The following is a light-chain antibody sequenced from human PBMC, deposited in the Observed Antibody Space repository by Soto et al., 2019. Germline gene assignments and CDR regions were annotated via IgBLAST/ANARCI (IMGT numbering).Light chain of an antibody. CDR3: SSYADTNNLV. V-gene: IGLV2-8*01. Sequence: QSVLTQPPSASGSPGQSVTISCTGTSSDIGGYHFVSWYQQHPGKAPKLMIDEVNKRPSGVPDRFSGSKSGNTASLTVAGLQAEDEADYYCSSYADTNNLVFGGGTKLTVL. CDR2: EVN. J-gene: IGLJ2*01. CDR1: SSDIGGYHF.